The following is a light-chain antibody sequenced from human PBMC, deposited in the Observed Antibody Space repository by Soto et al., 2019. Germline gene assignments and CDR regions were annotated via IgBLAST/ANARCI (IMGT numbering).Light chain of an antibody. CDR1: QSVSNY. J-gene: IGKJ1*01. CDR3: QQYVGSPQT. V-gene: IGKV3-20*01. Sequence: EIVLTQSPGTLSLSPGERATLSCRASQSVSNYLAWYQQKPGQAPRLLIYGASRRATVIPDRFSGSGSGTDFTLTISRLEPEDFAVYYCQQYVGSPQTFGQGTNVEIK. CDR2: GAS.